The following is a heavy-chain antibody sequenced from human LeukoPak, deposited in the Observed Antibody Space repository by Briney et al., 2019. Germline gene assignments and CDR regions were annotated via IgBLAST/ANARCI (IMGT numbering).Heavy chain of an antibody. D-gene: IGHD4-17*01. CDR1: GGTFSSYA. Sequence: ASVTVSCKASGGTFSSYAISWVRQAPGQGLEWMGGIIPIFGTANYAQKFQGRVTITADESTSTAYMELSSLRSEDTAVYYCARELDDYGDYWFDYWGQGTLVTVSA. V-gene: IGHV1-69*01. CDR3: ARELDDYGDYWFDY. J-gene: IGHJ4*02. CDR2: IIPIFGTA.